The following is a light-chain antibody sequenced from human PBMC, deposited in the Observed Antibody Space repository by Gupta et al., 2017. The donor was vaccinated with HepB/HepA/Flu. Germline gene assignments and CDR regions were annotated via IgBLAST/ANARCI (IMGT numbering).Light chain of an antibody. V-gene: IGKV1-5*03. J-gene: IGKJ1*01. CDR1: QSISSW. CDR3: QQDNSYWT. CDR2: KAS. Sequence: DIQMTQSPSTLSASVGDRVTITCRASQSISSWLEWYQQKPGRAPKLMIYKASRLESGGTSRFSGSGSGTEFTLTISSLQHDDFANYYCQQDNSYWTFGQGTKVEIK.